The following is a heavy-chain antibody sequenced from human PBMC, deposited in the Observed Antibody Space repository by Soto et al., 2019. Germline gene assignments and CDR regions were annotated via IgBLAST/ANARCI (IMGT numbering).Heavy chain of an antibody. CDR3: ARTYGDSEGY. J-gene: IGHJ4*02. V-gene: IGHV3-23*01. D-gene: IGHD4-17*01. CDR2: ISGSGGST. Sequence: EVQLLESGGGLVQPGGSLRLSYAASGFTFSSYAMSWVRQAPGKGLELVSAISGSGGSTYYADSVKGRFTISRDNSTNTLYLHMNSLRAAHTAVYYCARTYGDSEGYWGQGTLVTVSS. CDR1: GFTFSSYA.